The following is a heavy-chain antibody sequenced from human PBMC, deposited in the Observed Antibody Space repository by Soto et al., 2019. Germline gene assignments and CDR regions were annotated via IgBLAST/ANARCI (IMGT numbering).Heavy chain of an antibody. J-gene: IGHJ4*02. CDR2: MNPNSGNT. CDR3: ARGNQPYYYDRSGYDY. Sequence: ASVKVSCKASGYTFTSYDINWVRQATGQGLEWMGWMNPNSGNTGYAQKFQGRVTMTRNTSISTAYMELSSLRSEDTAVYYCARGNQPYYYDRSGYDYWGQGTLVTVSS. CDR1: GYTFTSYD. D-gene: IGHD3-22*01. V-gene: IGHV1-8*01.